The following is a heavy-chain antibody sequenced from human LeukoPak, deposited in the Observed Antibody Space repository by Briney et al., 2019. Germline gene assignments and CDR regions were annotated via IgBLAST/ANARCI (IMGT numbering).Heavy chain of an antibody. CDR2: IYSGGST. D-gene: IGHD2-2*01. J-gene: IGHJ6*03. Sequence: GGSLRLSCAASRFTVSSNYMSWVRQAPGKGLEWVSIIYSGGSTYYADSVKGRFIISRDNSKSTLYLQMNSLRAEDTAIYYCAKSLESTDYYYHMDVWGKGTTVTISS. CDR3: AKSLESTDYYYHMDV. V-gene: IGHV3-53*01. CDR1: RFTVSSNY.